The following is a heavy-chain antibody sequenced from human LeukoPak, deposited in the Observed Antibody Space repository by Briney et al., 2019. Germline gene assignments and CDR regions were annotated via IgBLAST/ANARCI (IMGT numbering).Heavy chain of an antibody. D-gene: IGHD3-10*01. V-gene: IGHV4-38-2*02. Sequence: SETLSLTCTVSGYSISSGYFWGWIRPTPGTGLEWIGSLSHSGNSHYNPSLQSRVAISDTSKKQFSLNLSSVTAADTAVYYCARQGLTMVRGGPYFYYGTDVWGQGTTVTVSS. CDR1: GYSISSGYF. CDR2: LSHSGNS. CDR3: ARQGLTMVRGGPYFYYGTDV. J-gene: IGHJ6*02.